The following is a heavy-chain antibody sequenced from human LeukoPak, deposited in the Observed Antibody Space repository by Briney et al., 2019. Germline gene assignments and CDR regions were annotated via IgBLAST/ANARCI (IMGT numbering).Heavy chain of an antibody. CDR2: IYYSGST. V-gene: IGHV4-61*08. CDR3: ARHATQVVRGAFDI. Sequence: SQTLSLTCTVSGGSISSGGYYWSWIRQPPGQGLEWIGYIYYSGSTYYNPSLKSRVTISLDTSKNQFSLRLSSVTAADTAVYYCARHATQVVRGAFDIWGQGTMVTVSS. J-gene: IGHJ3*02. D-gene: IGHD6-6*01. CDR1: GGSISSGGYY.